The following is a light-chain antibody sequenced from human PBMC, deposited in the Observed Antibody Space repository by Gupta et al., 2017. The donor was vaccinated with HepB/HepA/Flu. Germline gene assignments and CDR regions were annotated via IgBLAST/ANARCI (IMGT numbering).Light chain of an antibody. J-gene: IGKJ4*01. CDR3: QRYNHRTPFT. Sequence: IVLTQSPATLSVSPGESATLSCRASQSANINLACYQQKPGQAPRLLIYCASTRAAGIPARCISSGSGTEYTPIISSLQSEDVAVYYCQRYNHRTPFTFGRGTKVDIK. CDR1: QSANIN. CDR2: CAS. V-gene: IGKV3-15*01.